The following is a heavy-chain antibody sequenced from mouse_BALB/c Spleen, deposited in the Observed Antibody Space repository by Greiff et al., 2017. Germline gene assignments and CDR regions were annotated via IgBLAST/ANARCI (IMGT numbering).Heavy chain of an antibody. D-gene: IGHD3-1*01. CDR2: IDPANGNT. V-gene: IGHV14-3*02. J-gene: IGHJ4*01. CDR1: GFNIKDAY. CDR3: APLGQGAMDY. Sequence: EVQLQQSGAELVKPGASVKLSCTASGFNIKDAYMHWVKQRPEQGLEWIGRIDPANGNTKYDPKFQGKATITADTSSNTAYLQLSSLTSEDTAVYYCAPLGQGAMDYWGQGTSVTVSS.